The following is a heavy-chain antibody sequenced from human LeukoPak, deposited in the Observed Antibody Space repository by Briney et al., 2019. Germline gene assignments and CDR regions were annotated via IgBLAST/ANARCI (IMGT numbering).Heavy chain of an antibody. CDR3: AGDGSGWSRDC. V-gene: IGHV3-48*03. Sequence: GGSLRLSCAASGFTFSSYEMNWVRQAPGKGLEWVSYISSSGSTIYYADSVKGRFTMSRDNSKNTLYLQMNSLRVEDTAIYYCAGDGSGWSRDCWGQGTLVTVSS. CDR1: GFTFSSYE. J-gene: IGHJ4*02. D-gene: IGHD6-19*01. CDR2: ISSSGSTI.